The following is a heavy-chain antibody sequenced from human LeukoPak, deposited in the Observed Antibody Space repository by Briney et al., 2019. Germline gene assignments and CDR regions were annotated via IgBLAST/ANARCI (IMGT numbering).Heavy chain of an antibody. CDR2: SNTDGTI. CDR3: VRDRDYAFDF. Sequence: RGSLRLSCAASGFTFSYYSMNWVRQAPGKGLEWISYSNTDGTISYADSVKGRFTISRDNAENSRYLQMNSLRDTAVYFCVRDRDYAFDFWGQGTMVTVSS. V-gene: IGHV3-48*01. CDR1: GFTFSYYS. J-gene: IGHJ3*01.